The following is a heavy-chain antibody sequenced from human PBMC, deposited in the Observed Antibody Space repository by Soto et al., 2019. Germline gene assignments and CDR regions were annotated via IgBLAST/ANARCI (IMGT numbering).Heavy chain of an antibody. J-gene: IGHJ4*02. D-gene: IGHD5-18*01. CDR2: VSGYGGST. CDR1: GFTFNNYA. V-gene: IGHV3-23*01. Sequence: GGSLRLSCAASGFTFNNYALSWVRQAPGKGLEWVSGVSGYGGSTNYAYSVKGRFSISRDNSKNTLYLQTKSLRAEDTAVYYCAKSSGYSYGAVDYWGQGTLVTV. CDR3: AKSSGYSYGAVDY.